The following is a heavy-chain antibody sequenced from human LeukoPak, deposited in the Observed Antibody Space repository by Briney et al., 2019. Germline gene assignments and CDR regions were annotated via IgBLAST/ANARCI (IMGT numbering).Heavy chain of an antibody. CDR2: ISSSSNYI. J-gene: IGHJ6*03. V-gene: IGHV3-21*01. CDR3: ARDRGRYHMDV. D-gene: IGHD6-25*01. CDR1: GFTFRNYN. Sequence: GGSLRLSCAASGFTFRNYNMNWVRQVPGKGLEWVSSISSSSNYIYYADSVKGRFTISRDNAKNSLYLQMNSLRAGDTAVYYCARDRGRYHMDVWGKGTTVTISS.